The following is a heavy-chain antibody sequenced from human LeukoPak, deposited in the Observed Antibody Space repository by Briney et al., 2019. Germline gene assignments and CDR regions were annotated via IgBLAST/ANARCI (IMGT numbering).Heavy chain of an antibody. D-gene: IGHD6-19*01. V-gene: IGHV3-9*01. CDR2: ISWNSGDI. J-gene: IGHJ4*02. Sequence: GGSLRLSCAASGFTFDDYAMHRVRQAPGKGLEWVSGISWNSGDIGYADSVKGRFTISRDNAKNSLYLQMNSPRAEDTAFYYCAKRSSGWYFDYWGQGTLVTVSS. CDR1: GFTFDDYA. CDR3: AKRSSGWYFDY.